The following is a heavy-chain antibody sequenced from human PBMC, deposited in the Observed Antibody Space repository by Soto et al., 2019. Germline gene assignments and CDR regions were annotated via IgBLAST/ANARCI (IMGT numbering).Heavy chain of an antibody. J-gene: IGHJ4*02. D-gene: IGHD1-26*01. CDR3: AEGPVGDFEY. V-gene: IGHV1-69*02. Sequence: QVQLVQSGAEVKKPGSSVKVSCKTSGGTFSSYTITWVRQAHGQGLEWMGRIIPVLDIANYAQKFQGRVTITADNSTSTAYMELSGLRSEDTAIYYCAEGPVGDFEYWGQGTLVTVSS. CDR1: GGTFSSYT. CDR2: IIPVLDIA.